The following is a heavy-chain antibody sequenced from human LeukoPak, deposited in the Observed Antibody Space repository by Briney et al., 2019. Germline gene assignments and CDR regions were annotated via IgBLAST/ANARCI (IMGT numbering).Heavy chain of an antibody. CDR2: ISYDGSNK. D-gene: IGHD3-3*01. V-gene: IGHV3-30-3*01. CDR1: GFTFSSLW. Sequence: GGSLRLSCAASGFTFSSLWMHWVRQAPGKGLEWVAVISYDGSNKYYADSVKGRFTISRDNSKNTLYLQMNSLRAEDTAVYYCARDLWEWLLSWFDPWGQGTLVTVSS. CDR3: ARDLWEWLLSWFDP. J-gene: IGHJ5*02.